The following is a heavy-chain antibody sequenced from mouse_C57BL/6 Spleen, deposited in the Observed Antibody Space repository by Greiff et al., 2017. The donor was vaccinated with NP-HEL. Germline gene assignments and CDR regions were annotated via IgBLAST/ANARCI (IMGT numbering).Heavy chain of an antibody. D-gene: IGHD1-1*02. J-gene: IGHJ4*01. Sequence: VKLMESGAELVRPGASVKLSCKASGYTFTDYYINWVKQRPGQGLEWIARIYPGSGNTSYNEKFKGKATLTAEKSSSTAYMQLSSLTSEDSAVYFCARGGYYAMDYWGQGTSVTGSS. CDR1: GYTFTDYY. CDR3: ARGGYYAMDY. V-gene: IGHV1-76*01. CDR2: IYPGSGNT.